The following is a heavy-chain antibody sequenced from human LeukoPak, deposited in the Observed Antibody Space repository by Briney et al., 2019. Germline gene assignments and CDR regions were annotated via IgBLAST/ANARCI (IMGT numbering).Heavy chain of an antibody. Sequence: PGGSLRLSCVASGFTFSTYSLNWVRQAPGKGLEWVSSISGSSRYIYYADLVKGRFTISRDNAKNSLYLQMDSLRAEDTAVYYCARGYGDYVRDDAFDIWGQGTMVTVSS. CDR2: ISGSSRYI. J-gene: IGHJ3*02. V-gene: IGHV3-21*01. CDR1: GFTFSTYS. CDR3: ARGYGDYVRDDAFDI. D-gene: IGHD4-17*01.